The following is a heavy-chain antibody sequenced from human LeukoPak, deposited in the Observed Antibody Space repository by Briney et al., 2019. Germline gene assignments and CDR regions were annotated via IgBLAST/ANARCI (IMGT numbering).Heavy chain of an antibody. CDR3: ARGSSGWYKNVDY. J-gene: IGHJ4*02. D-gene: IGHD6-19*01. Sequence: ASVKVSCKTSAYTFTGYYMHWVRQAPGQGLEWMGWINPNSGGTNYAQKFQGRVTMTRDTSISTAYMELSRLRSDDTAVYYCARGSSGWYKNVDYWGQGTLVTVSS. CDR1: AYTFTGYY. V-gene: IGHV1-2*02. CDR2: INPNSGGT.